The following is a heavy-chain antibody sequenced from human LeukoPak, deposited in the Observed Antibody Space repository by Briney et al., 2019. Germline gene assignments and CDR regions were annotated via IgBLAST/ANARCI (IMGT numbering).Heavy chain of an antibody. CDR1: RGTFSSYA. CDR2: IIPIFGTA. D-gene: IGHD3-22*01. V-gene: IGHV1-69*01. J-gene: IGHJ4*02. Sequence: SVKVSCKASRGTFSSYAISWVRQAPGQGLEWMGGIIPIFGTANYAQKFQGRVTITADESTSTAYMELSSLRSEDTAVYYCARGPRSSGYPSHLDYWGQGTLVTVSS. CDR3: ARGPRSSGYPSHLDY.